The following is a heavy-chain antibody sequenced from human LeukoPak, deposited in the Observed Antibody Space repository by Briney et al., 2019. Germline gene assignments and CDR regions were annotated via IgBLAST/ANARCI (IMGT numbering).Heavy chain of an antibody. V-gene: IGHV4-59*01. CDR2: IYYSGST. J-gene: IGHJ4*02. CDR3: ARTPGYSYGQGFFDY. CDR1: GGSISSYY. D-gene: IGHD5-18*01. Sequence: SETLSLTCTVSGGSISSYYWSWIRQPPGKGLEWIGYIYYSGSTNYNPSLKSRVTISVDTSKNQFSLKLGSVTAADTAVYYCARTPGYSYGQGFFDYWGQGTLVTVSS.